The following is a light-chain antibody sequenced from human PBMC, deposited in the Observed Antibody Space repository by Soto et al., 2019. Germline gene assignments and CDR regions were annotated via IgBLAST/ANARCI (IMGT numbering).Light chain of an antibody. V-gene: IGKV3-15*01. CDR3: QQYNNWPKIT. CDR2: GAS. J-gene: IGKJ5*01. Sequence: EIVMTQSPATLSESPGERDTVSCRASQSVSNKLAWYQQKPGQAPRLLIYGASTRASGITARFSGSGSGTEFTLTISSLQSEDFALYYCQQYNNWPKITFGQGTRLEIK. CDR1: QSVSNK.